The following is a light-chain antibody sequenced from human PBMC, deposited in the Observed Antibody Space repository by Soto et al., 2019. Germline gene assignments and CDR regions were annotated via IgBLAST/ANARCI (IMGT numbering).Light chain of an antibody. J-gene: IGKJ2*01. CDR1: QSVSSSY. CDR3: QPCGSSPHT. CDR2: GAS. Sequence: EIVLTQSPGTLSLSPGERATLSCRASQSVSSSYLAWYQQKPGQAPRLLIYGASSRATGIPDRFSGSGSGTDFTLTISRLEPEDFAVYYCQPCGSSPHTLGQGTKLEIK. V-gene: IGKV3-20*01.